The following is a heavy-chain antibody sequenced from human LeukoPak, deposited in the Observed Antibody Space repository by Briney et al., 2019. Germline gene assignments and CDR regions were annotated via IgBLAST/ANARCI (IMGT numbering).Heavy chain of an antibody. D-gene: IGHD6-19*01. CDR3: ARVDSSGWYRYYFDY. CDR2: IYTSVST. V-gene: IGHV4-4*07. J-gene: IGHJ4*02. CDR1: RGSISGYY. Sequence: PSETLSLTPTVSRGSISGYYWSWIRQPAGKRLERIGRIYTSVSTNYTPSLKSAVTMSVDTSKKQLCLKLSSATAADTAVYYCARVDSSGWYRYYFDYWGQGTLVAVSS.